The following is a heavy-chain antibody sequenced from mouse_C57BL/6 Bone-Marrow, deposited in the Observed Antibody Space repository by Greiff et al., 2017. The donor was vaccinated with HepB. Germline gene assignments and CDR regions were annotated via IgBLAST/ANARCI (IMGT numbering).Heavy chain of an antibody. Sequence: EVQRVESGGGLLKPGGSLKLPCEASGFTFSSYTMSWVRQTPGKGLEWVATISGGGGNTYYPDSVRGRFTISRDNAKNTLYLQMSSLRSEDTALYYCARHRIYYDYDWFAYWGQGTLVTVSA. V-gene: IGHV5-9*01. D-gene: IGHD2-4*01. CDR3: ARHRIYYDYDWFAY. CDR2: ISGGGGNT. CDR1: GFTFSSYT. J-gene: IGHJ3*01.